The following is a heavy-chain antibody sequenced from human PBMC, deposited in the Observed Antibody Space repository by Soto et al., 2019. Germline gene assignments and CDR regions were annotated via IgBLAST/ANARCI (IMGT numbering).Heavy chain of an antibody. CDR3: ARSPRSSPYFDY. CDR2: IWYDGSNK. V-gene: IGHV3-33*01. Sequence: GGSLRLSCAASGFTFSSYGMHWVRQAPGKGLEWVAVIWYDGSNKYYADSVKGRFTISRDNSKNTLYLQMNSLRAEDTAVYFCARSPRSSPYFDYWGQGALVTVSS. D-gene: IGHD6-13*01. CDR1: GFTFSSYG. J-gene: IGHJ4*02.